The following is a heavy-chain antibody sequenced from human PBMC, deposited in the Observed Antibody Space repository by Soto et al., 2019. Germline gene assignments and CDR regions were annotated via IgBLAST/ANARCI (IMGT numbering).Heavy chain of an antibody. J-gene: IGHJ6*03. CDR3: ARVGVPAAIPYYYYMDV. CDR1: GGSISSGVYY. D-gene: IGHD2-2*01. CDR2: IYYSGST. Sequence: SETLSLTCTVSGGSISSGVYYWSWIRQHPGKGLEWIGYIYYSGSTYYNPSLKSRVTISVDTSKNQFSLKLSSVTAADTAVYYCARVGVPAAIPYYYYMDVWGKGTTVTVSS. V-gene: IGHV4-31*03.